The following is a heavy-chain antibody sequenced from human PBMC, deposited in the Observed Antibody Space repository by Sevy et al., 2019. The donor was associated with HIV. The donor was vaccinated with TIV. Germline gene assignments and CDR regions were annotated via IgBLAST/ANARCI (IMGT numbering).Heavy chain of an antibody. Sequence: SGPTLVNPTQTLTLTCTFSGFSLSTTAVTVGWIRQPPGKALEWLALIYWNDEKRYSTSLKSRLTITKDTSKNQVVLTVTNLDPVDTGTYYCVRTRGYSYGDPLFDYWGQGTLVTVSS. V-gene: IGHV2-5*04. J-gene: IGHJ4*02. CDR2: IYWNDEK. D-gene: IGHD5-18*01. CDR1: GFSLSTTAVT. CDR3: VRTRGYSYGDPLFDY.